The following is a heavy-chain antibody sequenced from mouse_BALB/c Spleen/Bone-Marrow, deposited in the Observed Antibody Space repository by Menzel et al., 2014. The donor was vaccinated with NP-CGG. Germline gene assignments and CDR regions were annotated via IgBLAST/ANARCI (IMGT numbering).Heavy chain of an antibody. D-gene: IGHD2-1*01. V-gene: IGHV1S81*02. CDR2: INPSNGRT. Sequence: VKLVESGAELVKPGASVKLSCTASGYTFNSYWMHWVRQRPGQGLEWIGEINPSNGRTNYNERFKNKATLTVARSSSTAYMQLSSLTSGDSAVYFCARGRVFYGNLSDYWGQGTTLTVSS. CDR1: GYTFNSYW. J-gene: IGHJ2*01. CDR3: ARGRVFYGNLSDY.